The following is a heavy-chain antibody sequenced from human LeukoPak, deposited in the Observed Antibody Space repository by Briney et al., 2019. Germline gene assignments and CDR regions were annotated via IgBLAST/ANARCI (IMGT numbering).Heavy chain of an antibody. D-gene: IGHD3-9*01. J-gene: IGHJ4*02. Sequence: GGSLRLSCAASGFTFSNAWMSLVRQAPGKGLEWVGRIKSKTDGGTTDYAAPVKGRFTISRDDSKNTLYLQMNSLKTEDTAVYYCTTDNHDTPSPDYWGQGTLVTVSS. CDR2: IKSKTDGGTT. V-gene: IGHV3-15*01. CDR1: GFTFSNAW. CDR3: TTDNHDTPSPDY.